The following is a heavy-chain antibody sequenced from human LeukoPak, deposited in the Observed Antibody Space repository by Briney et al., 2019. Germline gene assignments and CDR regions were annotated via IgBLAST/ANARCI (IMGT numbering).Heavy chain of an antibody. J-gene: IGHJ3*02. Sequence: ASVKVSCKASGYIFISYYIHWVRQAPGQGLEWMGWINPNSGGTNYAQKFQGWVTMTRDTSISTAYMELSRLRSDDTAVYYCARGYGGNDAFDIWGQGTMVTVSS. CDR1: GYIFISYY. CDR3: ARGYGGNDAFDI. CDR2: INPNSGGT. D-gene: IGHD4-23*01. V-gene: IGHV1-2*04.